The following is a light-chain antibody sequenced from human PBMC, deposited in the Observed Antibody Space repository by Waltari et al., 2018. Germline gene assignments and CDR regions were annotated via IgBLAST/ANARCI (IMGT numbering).Light chain of an antibody. V-gene: IGLV2-14*01. CDR1: SSDVGAYNY. J-gene: IGLJ2*01. CDR2: EVS. CDR3: SSYTGSNTLV. Sequence: QSALTQPASVSGSPGQSITISCTGTSSDVGAYNYASWYQQHPGKAPKLIIYEVSNRPSGTSNRFSGSKSGNTASLTISGLQAEDEADYYCSSYTGSNTLVFGGGTKLTVL.